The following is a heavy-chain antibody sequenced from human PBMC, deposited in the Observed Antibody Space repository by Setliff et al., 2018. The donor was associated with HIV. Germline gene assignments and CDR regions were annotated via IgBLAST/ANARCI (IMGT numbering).Heavy chain of an antibody. J-gene: IGHJ4*02. V-gene: IGHV4-39*07. Sequence: PSETLSLTCTVSGGSTSSGDYYWSWIRQPPGKGLEWIGEIYHSEYTNYNPSLKSRVSMSVDKSKNQFSVKLTSVTAADTAVYYCARVRVGAMGYWGQGTLVTVSS. CDR3: ARVRVGAMGY. CDR2: IYHSEYT. D-gene: IGHD1-26*01. CDR1: GGSTSSGDYY.